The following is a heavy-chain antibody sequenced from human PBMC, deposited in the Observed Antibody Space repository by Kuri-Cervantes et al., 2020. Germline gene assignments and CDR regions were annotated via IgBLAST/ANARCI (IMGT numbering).Heavy chain of an antibody. V-gene: IGHV1-46*01. CDR1: GYTFTSYY. CDR2: INPSGGST. Sequence: ASVKVSCKASGYTFTSYYMHWVRQAPGQGLEWMGIINPSGGSTSYAQKFQGRVTITTDESTSTAYMELSSLRSEDTAVYYCATARKTYYYYYYMGVWGKGTTVTVSS. J-gene: IGHJ6*03. CDR3: ATARKTYYYYYYMGV.